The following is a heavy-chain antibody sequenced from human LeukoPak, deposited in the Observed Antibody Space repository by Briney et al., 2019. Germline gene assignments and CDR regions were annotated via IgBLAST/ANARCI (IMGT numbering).Heavy chain of an antibody. Sequence: SETLSLTCAVYGGSFSGYYWSWIRQPAGKGLEWIGRIYTSGSTNYNPSLKSRVTMSVDTSKNQFSLKLSSVTAADTAVYYCARDLNDSRFDPWGQGTLVTVSS. CDR1: GGSFSGYY. J-gene: IGHJ5*02. CDR2: IYTSGST. V-gene: IGHV4-4*07. D-gene: IGHD3-22*01. CDR3: ARDLNDSRFDP.